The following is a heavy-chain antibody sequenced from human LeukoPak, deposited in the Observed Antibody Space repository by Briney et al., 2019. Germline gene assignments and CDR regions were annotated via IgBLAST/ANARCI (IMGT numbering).Heavy chain of an antibody. J-gene: IGHJ4*02. V-gene: IGHV3-21*06. CDR1: GFTFSSYT. CDR3: AREPAYHDIGNFDY. Sequence: GGSLRLSCAASGFTFSSYTMNWVRQAPGKGLGWVSSISSSSSYIYYADSVKGRFTISRDNAKNSLYLQMNSLRAEDTAVYYCAREPAYHDIGNFDYWGQGTLVTVSS. D-gene: IGHD3-22*01. CDR2: ISSSSSYI.